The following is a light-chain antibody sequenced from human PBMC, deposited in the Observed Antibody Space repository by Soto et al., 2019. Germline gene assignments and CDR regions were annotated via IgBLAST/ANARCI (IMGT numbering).Light chain of an antibody. Sequence: EILMTQSPATLSLSPGERASLSCRVSQSISTNLAWYQQKPGQAPRVLIYAASTRATGTPARFSGSGSGTDFSLTISSLQSEDCGVYYCQQYKQWPQVTFGGGTKGDIK. V-gene: IGKV3-15*01. CDR2: AAS. J-gene: IGKJ4*01. CDR3: QQYKQWPQVT. CDR1: QSISTN.